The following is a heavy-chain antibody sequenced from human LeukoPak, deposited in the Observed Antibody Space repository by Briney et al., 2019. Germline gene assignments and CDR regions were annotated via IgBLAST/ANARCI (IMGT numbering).Heavy chain of an antibody. CDR2: FYSCGST. CDR1: GFTFSSSG. J-gene: IGHJ6*03. V-gene: IGHV3-66*01. Sequence: GGTLRLSCAASGFTFSSSGMSWVRQAPGKGLEWVSVFYSCGSTYYADSVKGRFTISRDNSKNTLYLQMNSLRAEDTAVYYCARGATAGYYYYYYMDVWAKGPRSPSL. CDR3: ARGATAGYYYYYYMDV.